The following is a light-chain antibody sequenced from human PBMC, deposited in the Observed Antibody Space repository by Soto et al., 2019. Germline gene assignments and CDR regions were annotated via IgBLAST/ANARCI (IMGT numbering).Light chain of an antibody. J-gene: IGKJ1*01. Sequence: EIVLTQSPGTLSLSPGERATLSCRASQSVSNNYLAWYQQKPGQAPRLLIYGASNRATGIPDGFSGSGSGTDCTLTISRLEPEDFAESYCQQYGSSGTFGQGTKVEIK. CDR2: GAS. V-gene: IGKV3-20*01. CDR1: QSVSNNY. CDR3: QQYGSSGT.